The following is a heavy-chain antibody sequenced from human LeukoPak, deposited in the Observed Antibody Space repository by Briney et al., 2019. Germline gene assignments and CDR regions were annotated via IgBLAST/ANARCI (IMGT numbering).Heavy chain of an antibody. CDR2: INHSGRT. J-gene: IGHJ5*02. CDR1: GGSFSGYY. Sequence: SETLSLTCAVSGGSFSGYYWTWIRQPPGKGLEWIGEINHSGRTNYNPSLKSRVIISVDTSKNQFSLKLSSVTAADTAVYYCARRETTASSRFDPWGQGTLVTVSS. D-gene: IGHD4-11*01. CDR3: ARRETTASSRFDP. V-gene: IGHV4-34*01.